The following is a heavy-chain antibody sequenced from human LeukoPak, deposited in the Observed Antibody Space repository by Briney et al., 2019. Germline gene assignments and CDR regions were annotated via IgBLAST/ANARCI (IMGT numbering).Heavy chain of an antibody. V-gene: IGHV4-4*07. CDR1: GGSIRNFY. D-gene: IGHD3-10*01. J-gene: IGHJ4*02. CDR3: ARDHVRRNYGAESHLYYFDH. Sequence: SETLSLTCTVSGGSIRNFYWSWIRQPAGKGLEWIGHIYSSGSTKFNPSLKSRVTMSIDTSKNQFSLNVTSVTAADTAVYFCARDHVRRNYGAESHLYYFDHWGQGSLVTVSA. CDR2: IYSSGST.